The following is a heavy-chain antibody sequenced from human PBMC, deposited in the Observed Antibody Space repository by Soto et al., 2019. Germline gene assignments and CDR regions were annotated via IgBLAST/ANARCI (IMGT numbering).Heavy chain of an antibody. V-gene: IGHV3-48*02. J-gene: IGHJ4*02. D-gene: IGHD6-19*01. Sequence: EVQLVESGGGLVHPGGSLRLSCVASGFTFSTDSMNWVRQAPGKGLEWVAHISTSGATRYYADSVKGRFTISRDNAKTYRDLQMDILRNEDTAVSYCAMFFGSGFAYWGKGTLFTVSS. CDR3: AMFFGSGFAY. CDR2: ISTSGATR. CDR1: GFTFSTDS.